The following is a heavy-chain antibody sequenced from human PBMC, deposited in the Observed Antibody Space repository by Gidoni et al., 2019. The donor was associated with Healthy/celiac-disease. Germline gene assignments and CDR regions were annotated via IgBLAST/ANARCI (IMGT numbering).Heavy chain of an antibody. V-gene: IGHV4-34*01. Sequence: QVQLQQWGAGLLKPSETLSLHCAVYGGSFSGYYWSWIRQPPGKGLEWIGEINHSGSTNYNPSLKSRVTLSVDTSKNQFSLKLSSVTATDTAVYYCARGGGWYYYGSGSSFDPWGQGTLVTVSS. D-gene: IGHD3-10*01. CDR1: GGSFSGYY. J-gene: IGHJ5*02. CDR3: ARGGGWYYYGSGSSFDP. CDR2: INHSGST.